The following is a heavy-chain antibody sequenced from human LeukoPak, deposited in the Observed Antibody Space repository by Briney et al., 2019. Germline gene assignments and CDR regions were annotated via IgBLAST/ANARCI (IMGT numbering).Heavy chain of an antibody. CDR3: AKASIVPAALLIYY. CDR1: GFTFSSYG. Sequence: GGSLRLSCAASGFTFSSYGMHWVRQAPGKGLEGVALIRYDGRNKYYSDSVKGRFTISRENSKNTLYLQMNSLSAEATAVYYCAKASIVPAALLIYYWGQGTLVTVSS. J-gene: IGHJ4*02. D-gene: IGHD2-2*01. V-gene: IGHV3-30*02. CDR2: IRYDGRNK.